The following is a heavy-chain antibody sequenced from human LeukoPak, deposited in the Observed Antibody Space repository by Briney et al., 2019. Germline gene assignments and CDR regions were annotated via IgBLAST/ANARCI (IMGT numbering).Heavy chain of an antibody. CDR3: AKTYDSSGSYYFDY. CDR1: GFTFSSYA. D-gene: IGHD3-22*01. CDR2: ISGSGGST. Sequence: GGSLRLSCAASGFTFSSYAMSWVRQAPGKGREWVSAISGSGGSTYYADSVKGGFTTSRDNSKNTLYLQMNSLRAEDTAVYYCAKTYDSSGSYYFDYWGQGTLVTVSS. J-gene: IGHJ4*02. V-gene: IGHV3-23*01.